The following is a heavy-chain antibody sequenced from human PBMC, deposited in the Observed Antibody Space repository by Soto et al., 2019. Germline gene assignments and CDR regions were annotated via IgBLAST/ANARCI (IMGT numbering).Heavy chain of an antibody. D-gene: IGHD5-12*01. CDR3: ARAYGGYADY. Sequence: SETLSLTCTVSGGSISSYYWSWIRQPPGKGLEWIGYIYYSGSTNYNPSLKGRVTISVDTSKNQFSLKLSSVTAADTAVYYCARAYGGYADYSGQGSLVTVSS. V-gene: IGHV4-59*01. J-gene: IGHJ4*02. CDR2: IYYSGST. CDR1: GGSISSYY.